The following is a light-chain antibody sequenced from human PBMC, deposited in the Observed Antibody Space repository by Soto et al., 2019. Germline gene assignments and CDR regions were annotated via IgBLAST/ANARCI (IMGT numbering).Light chain of an antibody. CDR1: QSVSSAY. CDR3: QQYGSSFT. Sequence: EIVLTQSPGTLSLSPGERATLSCRASQSVSSAYLAWDQQKPGQAPRLLIYGAFSRATGIPDRFSGYGSGTDFTLTITRLEPEDFAVYYCQQYGSSFTFGQGTKLQIK. V-gene: IGKV3-20*01. J-gene: IGKJ2*01. CDR2: GAF.